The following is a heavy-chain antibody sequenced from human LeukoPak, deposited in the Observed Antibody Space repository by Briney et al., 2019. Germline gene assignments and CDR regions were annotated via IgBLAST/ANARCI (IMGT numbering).Heavy chain of an antibody. CDR2: ISSSSSTI. CDR3: ARVTIFGNYYYYYMDV. D-gene: IGHD3-3*01. J-gene: IGHJ6*03. CDR1: GFTFSSYS. Sequence: GSLRLSCAASGFTFSSYSMNWVRQAPGKGLEWVSYISSSSSTIYYADSVKGRFTISRDNAKNSLYLQMNSLRAEDTAVYYCARVTIFGNYYYYYMDVWGKGTTVTVSS. V-gene: IGHV3-48*01.